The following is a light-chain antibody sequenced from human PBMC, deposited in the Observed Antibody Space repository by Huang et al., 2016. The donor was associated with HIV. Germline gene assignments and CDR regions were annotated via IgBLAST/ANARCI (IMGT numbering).Light chain of an antibody. J-gene: IGKJ3*01. Sequence: EIVLTQSPVTLSLSPGERATLSCRASQSVGNYLDWYQQKPGQAPRLLIYDASDRATGVPARFSGSGSGTDFTLSISSLELEDFAVYYCQQRDSWPLTFGPGTKVDIK. CDR1: QSVGNY. CDR3: QQRDSWPLT. CDR2: DAS. V-gene: IGKV3-11*01.